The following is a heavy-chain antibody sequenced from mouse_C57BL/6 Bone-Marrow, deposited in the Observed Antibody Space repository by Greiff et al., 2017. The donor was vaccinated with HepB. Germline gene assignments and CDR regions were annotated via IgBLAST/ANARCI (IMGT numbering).Heavy chain of an antibody. CDR3: ARFLTYYAMDY. Sequence: QVQLQQPGAELVMPGASVKLSCKASGYTFTSYWMHWVKQRPGQGLEWIGEIDPSDSYTNYNQKFKGKSTLTVDKSSSTAYMQLSSQTSEDSAVYYCARFLTYYAMDYWGQGTSVTVSS. CDR2: IDPSDSYT. V-gene: IGHV1-69*01. J-gene: IGHJ4*01. D-gene: IGHD4-1*01. CDR1: GYTFTSYW.